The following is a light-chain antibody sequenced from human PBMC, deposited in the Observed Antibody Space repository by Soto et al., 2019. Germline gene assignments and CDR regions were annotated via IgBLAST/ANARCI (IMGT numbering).Light chain of an antibody. CDR1: QSVNSN. Sequence: ETVVTQSPATLSVSTGERATLSCWASQSVNSNLAWYQQKLGQAPRVLIYGASTRATGIPDRFSGSASGTDFTLTISRLEPEDFAVYFCQQYSDLPMTFGQGTRLEIK. CDR2: GAS. CDR3: QQYSDLPMT. J-gene: IGKJ5*01. V-gene: IGKV3-15*01.